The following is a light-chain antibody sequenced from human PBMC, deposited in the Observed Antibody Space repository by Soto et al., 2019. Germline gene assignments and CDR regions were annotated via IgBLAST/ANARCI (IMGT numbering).Light chain of an antibody. CDR1: QSVGIY. Sequence: EIVLTQSPATLSLSPGDRATLSCRASQSVGIYLSWYQQRPGQAPRLLIYDASNRATGIPARFSGSGSGTDFTLTISSLEPEDFAVYYCQRRYYWVTFGGGTRVEIK. CDR3: QRRYYWVT. V-gene: IGKV3-11*01. J-gene: IGKJ4*01. CDR2: DAS.